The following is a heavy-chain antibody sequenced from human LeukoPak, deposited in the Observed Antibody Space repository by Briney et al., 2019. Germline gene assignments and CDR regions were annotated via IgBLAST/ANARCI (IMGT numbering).Heavy chain of an antibody. V-gene: IGHV3-23*01. CDR1: GFTFSSYD. CDR2: IGGSGGGT. CDR3: ARRDSQQLIRGFDN. J-gene: IGHJ4*02. Sequence: GGSLRLSCAASGFTFSSYDMSWVRQAPGKGLEWVSGIGGSGGGTDYADSVKGRFTISRDNSKSTLYLRMNSLRAEDTAIYFCARRDSQQLIRGFDNWGQGTLVTVSS. D-gene: IGHD6-13*01.